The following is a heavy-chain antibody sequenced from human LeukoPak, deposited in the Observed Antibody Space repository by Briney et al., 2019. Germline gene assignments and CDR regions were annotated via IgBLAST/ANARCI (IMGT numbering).Heavy chain of an antibody. CDR2: ISYDGSNK. CDR1: GFTFSSYA. J-gene: IGHJ4*02. D-gene: IGHD1-26*01. CDR3: AREIGGGLHYFHS. Sequence: GRSLGLSCAASGFTFSSYAMHWVRQAPGKGLEWVAVISYDGSNKYYADSVKGRFTISRDNSQNTLYLQMNSLRAEDTAMYYCAREIGGGLHYFHSWGQGTPVTVSS. V-gene: IGHV3-30-3*01.